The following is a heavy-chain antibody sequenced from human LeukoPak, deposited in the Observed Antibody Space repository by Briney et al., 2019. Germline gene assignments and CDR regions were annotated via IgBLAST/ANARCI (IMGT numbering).Heavy chain of an antibody. CDR3: ATVRDIVVGGGPYYFDY. Sequence: RASVKVSCKASGYTFTNYYMNWVRQAPGQGLEWMGIINPSGGSTSYAQKFQGRVTMTRDTSITTAYMELSRLKSDDTAVYYCATVRDIVVGGGPYYFDYWGQGTLVTVSS. CDR2: INPSGGST. J-gene: IGHJ4*02. D-gene: IGHD2-15*01. CDR1: GYTFTNYY. V-gene: IGHV1-46*01.